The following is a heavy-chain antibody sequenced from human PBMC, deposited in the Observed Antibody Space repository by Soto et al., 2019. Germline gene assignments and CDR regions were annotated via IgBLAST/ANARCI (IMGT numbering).Heavy chain of an antibody. CDR1: GGSISGHY. Sequence: PSETLSLTCTVSGGSISGHYWIWTRQPPGEGMEWIGYIFYSGSTTYNNNPSLKSRVSISVDTSKNQFYLRLSSVTAADTAVYYCARVGSSGWSPDYWGQGTLVTVSS. V-gene: IGHV4-59*11. D-gene: IGHD6-19*01. CDR3: ARVGSSGWSPDY. CDR2: IFYSGSTTY. J-gene: IGHJ4*02.